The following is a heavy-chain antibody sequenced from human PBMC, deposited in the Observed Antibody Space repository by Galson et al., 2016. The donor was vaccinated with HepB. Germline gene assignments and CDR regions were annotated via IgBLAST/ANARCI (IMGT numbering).Heavy chain of an antibody. CDR2: NYNNDNT. D-gene: IGHD1-26*01. J-gene: IGHJ6*02. CDR3: ARFTELLGYFGMDV. CDR1: GGPIDSYY. V-gene: IGHV4-59*01. Sequence: SETLSLTCSVSGGPIDSYYWTWIRQPPGKGLEWIGFNYNNDNTNYNPSLKSRVTISLDTSARQFSLILRSVTAADTAIYYCARFTELLGYFGMDVWGQGTTVILSS.